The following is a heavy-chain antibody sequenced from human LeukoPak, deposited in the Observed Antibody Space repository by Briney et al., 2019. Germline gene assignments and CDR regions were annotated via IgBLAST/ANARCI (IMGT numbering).Heavy chain of an antibody. CDR1: GGSISSYY. D-gene: IGHD1-26*01. CDR3: ARDLGGRYSSENWFDP. CDR2: IYYSGST. V-gene: IGHV4-59*12. J-gene: IGHJ5*02. Sequence: KSSETLSLTCTVSGGSISSYYWSWIRQPPGKGLEWIGYIYYSGSTNYNPSLKSRVTISVDTSKNQFSLRLSSVTAADTAVYYCARDLGGRYSSENWFDPWGQGTLVTVSS.